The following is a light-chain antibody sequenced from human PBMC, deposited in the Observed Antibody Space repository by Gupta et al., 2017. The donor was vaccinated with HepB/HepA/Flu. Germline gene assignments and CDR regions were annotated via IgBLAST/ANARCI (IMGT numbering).Light chain of an antibody. J-gene: IGKJ2*01. V-gene: IGKV1-39*01. CDR2: AAS. CDR3: QQCYRTPYT. CDR1: QSSSSY. Sequence: DIQMTQSPSSISASVADRVSITCLSSQSSSSYLNWYQQKPGKAPKLLIYAASDLQSGVPSRFSGSGSGTDFTPTSSRLQPEEFAPLDRQQCYRTPYTCGQGTKLEIK.